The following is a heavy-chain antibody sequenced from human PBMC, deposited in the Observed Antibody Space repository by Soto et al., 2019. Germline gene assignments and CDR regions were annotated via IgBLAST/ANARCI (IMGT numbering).Heavy chain of an antibody. CDR3: ARALVWSGSYYAFDY. D-gene: IGHD1-26*01. V-gene: IGHV3-74*01. J-gene: IGHJ4*02. CDR2: INSDGSST. Sequence: EVQLVESGGGLVQPGGSLRLSCAASGFTFSSYWMYWVRQAPGKGLVWVSRINSDGSSTTYADSVKGRFTSSRDNAKNTLYLQMNSLRAEDTAVYYCARALVWSGSYYAFDYWGQGTLVTVSS. CDR1: GFTFSSYW.